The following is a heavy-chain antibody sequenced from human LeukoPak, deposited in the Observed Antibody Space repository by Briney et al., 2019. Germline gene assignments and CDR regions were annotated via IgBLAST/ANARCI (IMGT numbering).Heavy chain of an antibody. Sequence: GESLKISCKGSGYSFTTYLIGLVRQMPGKGLELMGIIYPVDSDTRYSPSFQGQVTISADKSITTAYLQWSSLKASDTAMYYCASGDSSSYYRSPTEAYWGQGTLVTVSS. V-gene: IGHV5-51*01. CDR3: ASGDSSSYYRSPTEAY. CDR2: IYPVDSDT. D-gene: IGHD3-22*01. J-gene: IGHJ4*02. CDR1: GYSFTTYL.